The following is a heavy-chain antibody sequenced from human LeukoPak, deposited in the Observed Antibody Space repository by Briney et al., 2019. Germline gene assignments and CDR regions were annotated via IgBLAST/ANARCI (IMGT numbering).Heavy chain of an antibody. CDR1: GYTFTINH. CDR2: INPSGDST. Sequence: GASVKVSCKASGYTFTINHIHWVRQAPGQGLEWMGVINPSGDSTTYAQNFQGRVTITRDTSASTAYMELSSLRSEDTAVYYCARDFRGYYESSGYYFAYYHGMDVWGQGTTVTVSS. CDR3: ARDFRGYYESSGYYFAYYHGMDV. D-gene: IGHD3-22*01. J-gene: IGHJ6*02. V-gene: IGHV1-46*01.